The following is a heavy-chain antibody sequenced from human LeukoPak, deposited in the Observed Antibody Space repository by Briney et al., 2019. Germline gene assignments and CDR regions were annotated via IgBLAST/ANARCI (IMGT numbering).Heavy chain of an antibody. J-gene: IGHJ3*02. Sequence: GASVKVSCKASGYTFTSYGMNWVRQAPGQGLEWMGWISAYNGNTSYAQKLQGRVTMTTDTSTSTAYMELRSLRSDDTAVYYCARDLGITMIVVLSPDVFDIWGQGTMVTVSS. CDR1: GYTFTSYG. D-gene: IGHD3-22*01. V-gene: IGHV1-18*01. CDR3: ARDLGITMIVVLSPDVFDI. CDR2: ISAYNGNT.